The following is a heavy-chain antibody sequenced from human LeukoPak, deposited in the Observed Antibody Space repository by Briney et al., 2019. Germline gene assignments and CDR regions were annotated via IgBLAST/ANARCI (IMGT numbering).Heavy chain of an antibody. CDR2: ISSPGTSI. Sequence: GLSLRLSCAASGFTFSDYYMSWIRQAPGKGLEWVSYISSPGTSIFYADSVKGRFTVSRDNTKNSLFLQMNSLRVEDTAVYYCARVSPYYYGAGPYYVIYWGQVILVTVSS. J-gene: IGHJ1*01. V-gene: IGHV3-11*01. CDR1: GFTFSDYY. D-gene: IGHD3-10*01. CDR3: ARVSPYYYGAGPYYVIY.